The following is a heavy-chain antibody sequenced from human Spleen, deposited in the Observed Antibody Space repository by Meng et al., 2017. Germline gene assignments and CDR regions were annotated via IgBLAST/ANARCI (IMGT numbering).Heavy chain of an antibody. J-gene: IGHJ4*02. D-gene: IGHD1-26*01. CDR1: GFTFTNYA. V-gene: IGHV3-23*01. CDR2: ISADGDST. Sequence: GGSLRLSCAASGFTFTNYAMSWVRQPPGKGLEWVSSISADGDSTFYAVSVKGRFTISRDNSKNTLYLKMNSLRGEDTAVYYCARDVAGRGGYWGQGTLVTVSS. CDR3: ARDVAGRGGY.